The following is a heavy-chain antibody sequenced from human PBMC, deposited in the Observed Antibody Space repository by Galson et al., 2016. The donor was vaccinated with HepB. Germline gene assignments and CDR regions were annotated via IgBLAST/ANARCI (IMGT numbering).Heavy chain of an antibody. CDR3: ANQEESINTFRGVVMDYYYGMDV. D-gene: IGHD3-10*01. Sequence: SLRLSCAASGFTFSRYGMHWVRQAPGKGLEWAAVISFDGSKKYYGDSVKGRFTISRDNSMNTLFLQMNSLRAEDTAVYYCANQEESINTFRGVVMDYYYGMDVWGQGTTVTVSS. V-gene: IGHV3-30*18. J-gene: IGHJ6*02. CDR1: GFTFSRYG. CDR2: ISFDGSKK.